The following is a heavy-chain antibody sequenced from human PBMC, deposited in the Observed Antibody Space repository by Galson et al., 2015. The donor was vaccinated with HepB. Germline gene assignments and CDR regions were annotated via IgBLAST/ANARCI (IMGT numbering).Heavy chain of an antibody. J-gene: IGHJ4*02. V-gene: IGHV3-33*08. D-gene: IGHD3-9*01. CDR3: ARTPGVARFDWANIDF. Sequence: SLRLSCAASGFTFSNYGMHWVRQAPGKGLEWVAIIYYDGSETFYGDPVKGRFTISRDNSNNTLFLQMNNVRVEDTAVYFCARTPGVARFDWANIDFWGQGTLVTVAS. CDR2: IYYDGSET. CDR1: GFTFSNYG.